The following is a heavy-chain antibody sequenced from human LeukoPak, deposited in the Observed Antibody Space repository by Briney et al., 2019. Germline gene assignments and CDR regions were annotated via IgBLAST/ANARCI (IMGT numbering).Heavy chain of an antibody. CDR1: GYTFTSYG. V-gene: IGHV1-18*01. D-gene: IGHD7-27*01. Sequence: ASVKVSCKASGYTFTSYGISWVRQASGQGLEWMGWISAYNGNPNYAQRLKVRVTMTTDTSTSTAYMELRSLRSDDTAVYYCARVIHWGYDYWGQGTLVTVSS. J-gene: IGHJ4*02. CDR3: ARVIHWGYDY. CDR2: ISAYNGNP.